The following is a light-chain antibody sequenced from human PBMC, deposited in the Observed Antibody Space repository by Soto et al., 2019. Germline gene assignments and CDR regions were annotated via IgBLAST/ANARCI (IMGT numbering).Light chain of an antibody. CDR1: RSIGNV. CDR3: QLYEIFSGT. CDR2: HAS. Sequence: IQLTPNPSTLPASGRDRVTSTCRASRSIGNVLAWYQQQPGTAPKVLIYHASNLPRGVPSRFSGSGSGTKFTLTIASLQPDDFATYYCQLYEIFSGTFGPGAMVDIK. V-gene: IGKV1-5*01. J-gene: IGKJ1*01.